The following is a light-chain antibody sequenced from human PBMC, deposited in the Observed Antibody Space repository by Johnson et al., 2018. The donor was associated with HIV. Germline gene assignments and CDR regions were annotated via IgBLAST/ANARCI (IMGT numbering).Light chain of an antibody. Sequence: HSVLTQPPSVSAAPGQKVDISCSGSSSNIESDYVSWYQQLPGTAPKLLIYDNNKRPPGIPDRFSASKSGTSATLGITGLQTGDEADYYCGTWDSSLSAHYVFGTGTKITVL. CDR3: GTWDSSLSAHYV. J-gene: IGLJ1*01. CDR2: DNN. V-gene: IGLV1-51*01. CDR1: SSNIESDY.